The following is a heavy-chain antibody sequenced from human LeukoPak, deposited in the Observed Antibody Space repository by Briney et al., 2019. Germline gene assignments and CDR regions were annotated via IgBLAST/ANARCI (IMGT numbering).Heavy chain of an antibody. Sequence: SVKVSCKASGGSFTNYAVSWLRQAPGHGLEWMGAIVPMLTTSDYAQKFRDRVTITADESTSTAYMELSSLRSEDTAVYYCARALGRFWGQGTLVTVSS. CDR3: ARALGRF. V-gene: IGHV1-69*13. CDR2: IVPMLTTS. J-gene: IGHJ4*02. CDR1: GGSFTNYA. D-gene: IGHD1-26*01.